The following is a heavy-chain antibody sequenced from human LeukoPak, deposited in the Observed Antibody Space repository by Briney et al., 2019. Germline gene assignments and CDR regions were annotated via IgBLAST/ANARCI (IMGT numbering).Heavy chain of an antibody. CDR3: AKDRRITMAGTVDYFDY. J-gene: IGHJ4*02. CDR2: ISGSGGNT. CDR1: GFTFNNYA. D-gene: IGHD6-19*01. V-gene: IGHV3-23*01. Sequence: RSPRLSCASSGFTFNNYAMSRVRQAPGKGLEWVSSISGSGGNTYYADSVKGRFTISRDNSKNTLYLQMNSLRAADTAVYYCAKDRRITMAGTVDYFDYWGQGTLVTVSS.